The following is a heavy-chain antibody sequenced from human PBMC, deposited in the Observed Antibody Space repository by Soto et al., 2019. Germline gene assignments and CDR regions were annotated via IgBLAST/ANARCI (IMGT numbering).Heavy chain of an antibody. D-gene: IGHD6-19*01. J-gene: IGHJ4*02. CDR1: GSTVSSKY. Sequence: GGSLRLSCAASGSTVSSKYMTWVRQAPGKGLEWVSVIYGGGTTYYADSVKGRFTISRDNSKNTLYLQMNSLRAEDTAVYYCVQTTGWPGFDFWGQGTLVTVSS. V-gene: IGHV3-53*01. CDR3: VQTTGWPGFDF. CDR2: IYGGGTT.